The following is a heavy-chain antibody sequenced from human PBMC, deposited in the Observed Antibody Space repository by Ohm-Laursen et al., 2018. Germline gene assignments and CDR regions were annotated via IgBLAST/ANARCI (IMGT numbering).Heavy chain of an antibody. D-gene: IGHD1-26*01. J-gene: IGHJ4*02. CDR2: MNPNSGKT. Sequence: GASVKVSCKVSGYTFTSYDINWVRQATGQGLEWMGWMNPNSGKTGYAQKFQGRVTMTRDTSISTGHMELSSLRSDDTAVYYCARVSPSGSYPADFEYWGQGTLVTVSS. CDR3: ARVSPSGSYPADFEY. CDR1: GYTFTSYD. V-gene: IGHV1-8*01.